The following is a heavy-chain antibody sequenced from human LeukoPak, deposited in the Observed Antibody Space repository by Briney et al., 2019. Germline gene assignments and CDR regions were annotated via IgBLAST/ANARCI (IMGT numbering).Heavy chain of an antibody. J-gene: IGHJ4*02. CDR1: GFTFSSYW. CDR2: IRQDGSEK. CDR3: ARGGYCSGGSCYDPPLLDY. Sequence: GGSLRLSCAASGFTFSSYWMSWVRQAPGKGLEWVANIRQDGSEKYYVDSVKGRFTISRDNAKNTLYLQMNSLRAEDTAVYYCARGGYCSGGSCYDPPLLDYWGQGTLVTVSS. V-gene: IGHV3-7*01. D-gene: IGHD2-15*01.